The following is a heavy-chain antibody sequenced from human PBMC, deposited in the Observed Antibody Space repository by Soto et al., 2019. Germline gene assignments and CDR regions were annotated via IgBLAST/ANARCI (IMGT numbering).Heavy chain of an antibody. V-gene: IGHV3-74*01. Sequence: GGSLILSCAASGFTFSSYWMHWVRQAPGKGLVWVSRINSDGSSTSYADSVKGRFTISRDNAKNTLYLQMNSLRAEDTAVYYCAREPRDGDITGTPGSYYYYGMDVWGQGTTVTVSS. J-gene: IGHJ6*02. CDR2: INSDGSST. CDR1: GFTFSSYW. CDR3: AREPRDGDITGTPGSYYYYGMDV. D-gene: IGHD1-20*01.